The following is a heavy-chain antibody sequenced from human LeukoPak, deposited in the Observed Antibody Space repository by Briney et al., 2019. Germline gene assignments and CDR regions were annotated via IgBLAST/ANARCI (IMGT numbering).Heavy chain of an antibody. Sequence: SETLSLTCTVSGGSISSYYWSWIRQPPGKGLEWIGYIYYSGSTNYNPSLKSRVTISVDTSKNQFPLKLSSVTAADTAVYYCARVGGGLDPWGQGTLVTVSS. CDR2: IYYSGST. V-gene: IGHV4-59*01. CDR3: ARVGGGLDP. D-gene: IGHD3-16*01. J-gene: IGHJ5*02. CDR1: GGSISSYY.